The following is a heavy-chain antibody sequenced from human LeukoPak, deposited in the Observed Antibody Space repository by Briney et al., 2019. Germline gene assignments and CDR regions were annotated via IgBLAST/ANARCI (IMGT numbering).Heavy chain of an antibody. D-gene: IGHD6-19*01. CDR1: GFTFSSYG. J-gene: IGHJ4*02. CDR3: ATGGGAALIAVAGYFDY. Sequence: GGSLRLSCAASGFTFSSYGMRWVRQAPGKGLEWVAVISYDGSNKYYADSVKGRFTISRDNSKNTLYLQMNSLRAEDTAVYYCATGGGAALIAVAGYFDYWGQGTLVTVSS. V-gene: IGHV3-30*03. CDR2: ISYDGSNK.